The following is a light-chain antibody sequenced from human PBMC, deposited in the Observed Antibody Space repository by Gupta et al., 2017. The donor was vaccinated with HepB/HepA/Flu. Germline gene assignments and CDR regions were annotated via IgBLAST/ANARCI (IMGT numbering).Light chain of an antibody. CDR2: ATF. J-gene: IGKJ5*01. V-gene: IGKV1-9*01. CDR1: QSINNY. Sequence: DIQLTQSPSFLSASVGDRVTIPCRASQSINNYLTWYQQKPGKAPKLLIYATFTLQSGVPSRFSGSGFGTEFTLTISSLQPEDFATYYCQQCEVYPVAFGHGTRV. CDR3: QQCEVYPVA.